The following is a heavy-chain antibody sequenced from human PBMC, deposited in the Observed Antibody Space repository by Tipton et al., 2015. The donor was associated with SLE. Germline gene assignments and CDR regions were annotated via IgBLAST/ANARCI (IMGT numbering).Heavy chain of an antibody. CDR3: ARDLLNWGFDY. J-gene: IGHJ4*02. Sequence: RSLRLSCAASGFTFNTYAMHWVRQAPGKGLEWVAVIWFDGSNQYYADSVKGRFTISRDNSKNTLFLQMNSLRAEDTAVYYCARDLLNWGFDYWGQGTLVTVSS. CDR2: IWFDGSNQ. CDR1: GFTFNTYA. V-gene: IGHV3-33*01. D-gene: IGHD7-27*01.